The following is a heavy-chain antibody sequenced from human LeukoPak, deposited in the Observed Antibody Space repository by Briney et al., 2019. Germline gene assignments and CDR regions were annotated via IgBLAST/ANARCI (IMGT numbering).Heavy chain of an antibody. Sequence: GGSLRLSCAAYGFTVSSNYMSWVRQAPGKGLEWVSVIFSGGNTYYADSVKGRFTISRDNSKNTPYLQMSSLRAEDTAVHYCARTLVGAIPFDYWGQGTLVTVSS. J-gene: IGHJ4*02. CDR1: GFTVSSNY. V-gene: IGHV3-53*01. CDR2: IFSGGNT. D-gene: IGHD1-26*01. CDR3: ARTLVGAIPFDY.